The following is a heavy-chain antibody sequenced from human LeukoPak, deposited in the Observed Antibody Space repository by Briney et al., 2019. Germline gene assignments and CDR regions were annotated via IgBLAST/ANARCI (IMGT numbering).Heavy chain of an antibody. Sequence: GGSLRLSCAASGFTFSSYGMSWVRQAPGKGLEWVSAISGSGGSTYYADSVKGRFTISRDNAKNSLYLQMNSLRAEDTAVYHCTRPAAGLYPAFDYWGQGTLATVSS. V-gene: IGHV3-23*01. D-gene: IGHD6-25*01. CDR1: GFTFSSYG. CDR3: TRPAAGLYPAFDY. J-gene: IGHJ4*02. CDR2: ISGSGGST.